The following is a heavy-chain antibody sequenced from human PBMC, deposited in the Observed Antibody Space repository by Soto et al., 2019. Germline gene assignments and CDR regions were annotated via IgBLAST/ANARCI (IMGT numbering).Heavy chain of an antibody. V-gene: IGHV1-18*04. Sequence: ASVKVSCKASGYTFTSYGISWVRQAPGQGLEWMGWIGAYNGNTNYAQKLQGRVTMTTDTSTSTAYMELRSLRSDDTAVYYCARAIVVVPAATIDDYWGQGTLFTVSS. CDR2: IGAYNGNT. CDR1: GYTFTSYG. CDR3: ARAIVVVPAATIDDY. J-gene: IGHJ4*02. D-gene: IGHD2-2*01.